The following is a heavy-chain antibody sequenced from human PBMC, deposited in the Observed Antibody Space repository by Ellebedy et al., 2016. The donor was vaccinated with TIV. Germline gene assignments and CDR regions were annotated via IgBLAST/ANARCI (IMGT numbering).Heavy chain of an antibody. J-gene: IGHJ2*01. V-gene: IGHV3-23*01. Sequence: PGGSLRLSCAAAGFTFSNYVMNWVRQAPGKGLEWVSGISPSGGSTYYADSVKGRFTISRDNSKNTLFLQVNSLRAEDTAVYYCAKKGPEKWFFDLWGRGTLVTVSS. CDR1: GFTFSNYV. CDR2: ISPSGGST. CDR3: AKKGPEKWFFDL. D-gene: IGHD1-14*01.